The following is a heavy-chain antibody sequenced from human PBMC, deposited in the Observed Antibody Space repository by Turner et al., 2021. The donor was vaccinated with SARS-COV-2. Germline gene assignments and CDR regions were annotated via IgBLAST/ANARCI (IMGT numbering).Heavy chain of an antibody. CDR2: ISPSGSSI. V-gene: IGHV3-21*06. Sequence: EVQLVESGGALVQPGGSLRLSCAASGFSFRNFRIYWFRQAPGKGLEWVSSISPSGSSIYYADSVKGRFTLSRDNAQNSVYLQMNSLRVDDTALYYCARPFDYTITACAIWGQGVVVTVS. CDR1: GFSFRNFR. J-gene: IGHJ4*02. D-gene: IGHD1-20*01. CDR3: ARPFDYTITACAI.